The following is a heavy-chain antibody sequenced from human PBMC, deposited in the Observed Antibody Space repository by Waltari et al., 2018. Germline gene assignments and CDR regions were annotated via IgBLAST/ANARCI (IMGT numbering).Heavy chain of an antibody. Sequence: QLVQSGAEVKKPGASVKVSCKASGYIFSNYGITWVRKAPGQGLEWMGWINPYKGDTKYEQNLQGRVTMTTDTSTTTAYMEIRTLRSDDTAIYYCARDDVDSSNFGGFWGQGTLVTVSS. J-gene: IGHJ4*02. CDR2: INPYKGDT. CDR1: GYIFSNYG. CDR3: ARDDVDSSNFGGF. D-gene: IGHD6-13*01. V-gene: IGHV1-18*01.